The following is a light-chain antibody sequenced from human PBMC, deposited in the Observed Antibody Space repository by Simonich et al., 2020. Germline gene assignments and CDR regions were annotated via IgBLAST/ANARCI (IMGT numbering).Light chain of an antibody. Sequence: DIVMTQSPDSLAVSLGERATINCKSSQSVLYSSNNKNYLAWYQQKPVQPPQLLIYWASTRESGVPDRFSGSGSGTDFTLTISSLQAEDVAVYYCQQYYSTPPITFGPGTKVDIK. V-gene: IGKV4-1*01. CDR2: WAS. CDR3: QQYYSTPPIT. CDR1: QSVLYSSNNKNY. J-gene: IGKJ3*01.